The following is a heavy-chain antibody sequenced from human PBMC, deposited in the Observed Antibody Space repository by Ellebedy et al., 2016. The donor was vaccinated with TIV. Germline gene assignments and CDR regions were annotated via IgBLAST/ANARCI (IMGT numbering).Heavy chain of an antibody. CDR3: ARSDLLWFGELSQFDY. Sequence: MPSETLSLTCSVSGGSLSPYYWTWIRQPPGKGLEWIGSIYYSGNAYYNPSLKSQVTISVDTSKNQFSLKLSSVTAADTAVYYCARSDLLWFGELSQFDYWGQGTLVTVSS. J-gene: IGHJ4*02. CDR1: GGSLSPYY. CDR2: IYYSGNA. D-gene: IGHD3-10*01. V-gene: IGHV4-59*05.